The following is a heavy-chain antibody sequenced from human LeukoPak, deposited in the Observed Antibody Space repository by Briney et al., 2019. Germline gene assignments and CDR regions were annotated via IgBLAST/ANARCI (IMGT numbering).Heavy chain of an antibody. J-gene: IGHJ3*02. CDR1: GFIFSDHY. V-gene: IGHV3-72*01. CDR3: ARGFHSFDI. Sequence: GGSLRLSCAASGFIFSDHYMDWVRQTPGKGLEWVARSRNRANSYSTVYAASVQGRFTISRDESKNSLYLQMNSLITEDTAVYFCARGFHSFDIWGQGTTVTVSS. CDR2: SRNRANSYST.